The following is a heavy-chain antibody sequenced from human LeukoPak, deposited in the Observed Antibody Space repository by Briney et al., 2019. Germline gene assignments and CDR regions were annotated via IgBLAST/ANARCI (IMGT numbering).Heavy chain of an antibody. CDR2: IIYSGNT. Sequence: PSETLSLTCTASGGSISSTSYYWGWVRQPPGRGLVWIGVIIYSGNTKYNPSLKSRVTISVDTSKNQFSLKLRSVTAADTAVYYCARGQFDSSGYWDAFDIWGQGTMVTVSS. CDR1: GGSISSTSYY. J-gene: IGHJ3*02. CDR3: ARGQFDSSGYWDAFDI. V-gene: IGHV4-39*07. D-gene: IGHD3-22*01.